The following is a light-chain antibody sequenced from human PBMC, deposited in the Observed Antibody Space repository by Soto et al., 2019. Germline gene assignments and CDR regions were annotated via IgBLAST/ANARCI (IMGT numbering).Light chain of an antibody. CDR2: AAS. CDR1: QDIGNF. CDR3: QKCKVAPFT. V-gene: IGKV1-27*01. Sequence: ILMTQSPSSLSAFVGDRVTITCRASQDIGNFLAWYQQKPGKVPKLLIYAASTWQSGVPSRFIGSGSGTDFTLTISSLQPEDVATYYCQKCKVAPFTFGGGTKVDIK. J-gene: IGKJ4*01.